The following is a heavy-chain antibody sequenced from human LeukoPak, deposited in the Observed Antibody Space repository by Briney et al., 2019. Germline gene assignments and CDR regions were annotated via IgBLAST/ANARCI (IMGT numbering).Heavy chain of an antibody. CDR2: IWYDGSNK. Sequence: SGGSLRLSCAASGFTFSSYGMPWVRQAPGKGLEWVAVIWYDGSNKYYADSVKGRFTISRDNSKNTLYLQMNSLRSEDTAVYYCARDQVDIVATMEIDAFDIWGQGTMVTVSS. V-gene: IGHV3-33*01. CDR1: GFTFSSYG. J-gene: IGHJ3*02. D-gene: IGHD5-12*01. CDR3: ARDQVDIVATMEIDAFDI.